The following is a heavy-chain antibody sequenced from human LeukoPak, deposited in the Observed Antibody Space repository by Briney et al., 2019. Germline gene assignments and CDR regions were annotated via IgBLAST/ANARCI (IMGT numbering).Heavy chain of an antibody. V-gene: IGHV4-4*09. J-gene: IGHJ4*02. CDR1: GGSISGHY. CDR2: IDPTGLT. CDR3: ARQTPYSGNHYFDY. D-gene: IGHD1-26*01. Sequence: SETLSLTCTVSGGSISGHYWSWIRQSPGTGLEWIGYIDPTGLTSYNPSLNSRVTISEDTSKNQFSLKVRSVTTADTAVYFCARQTPYSGNHYFDYWGQGTLVTVSS.